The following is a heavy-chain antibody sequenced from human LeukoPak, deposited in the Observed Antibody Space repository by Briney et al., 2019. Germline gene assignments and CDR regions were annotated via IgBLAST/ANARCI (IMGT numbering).Heavy chain of an antibody. CDR2: IYYSGST. CDR1: GGSISSYY. V-gene: IGHV4-59*01. D-gene: IGHD1-1*01. CDR3: ARDTQSYNWNRYYYYGMDV. J-gene: IGHJ6*04. Sequence: PSETLSLTCTVSGGSISSYYWSWIRQPPGKGLEWIGYIYYSGSTNYNPSLKSRVTISVDTSKNLFSLKLSSVTAADTAVYYCARDTQSYNWNRYYYYGMDVWGKGTTVTVSS.